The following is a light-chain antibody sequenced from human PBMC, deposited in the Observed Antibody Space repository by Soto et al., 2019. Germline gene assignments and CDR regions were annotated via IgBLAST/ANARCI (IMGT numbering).Light chain of an antibody. J-gene: IGKJ5*01. CDR2: GAS. Sequence: EIVLTQSPGTLSLSPGERATLSCRASHSVSRTYLAWYQQKPGQAPRLLIYGASDRATGTPDRFSGSGSGTDFTLTISRVEPEDSAVYYCQQFDDSVTFGQGTRLDIK. CDR3: QQFDDSVT. V-gene: IGKV3-20*01. CDR1: HSVSRTY.